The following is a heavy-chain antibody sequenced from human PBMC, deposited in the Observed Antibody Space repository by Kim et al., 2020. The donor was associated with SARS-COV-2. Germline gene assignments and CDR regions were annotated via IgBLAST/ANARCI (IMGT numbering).Heavy chain of an antibody. J-gene: IGHJ4*02. Sequence: AQKFQERVTITRDMSTSTAYMELSSLRSEDTAVYYCAAGWVRYAAAPLDYWGQGTLVTVSS. CDR3: AAGWVRYAAAPLDY. D-gene: IGHD6-13*01. V-gene: IGHV1-58*01.